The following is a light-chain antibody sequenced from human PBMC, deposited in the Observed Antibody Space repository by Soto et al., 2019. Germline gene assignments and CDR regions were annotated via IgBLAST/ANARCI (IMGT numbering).Light chain of an antibody. CDR2: DVN. Sequence: QSALTQPASVSGSPGQSITISCTGTSSDVGGYNFVSWYQQHPGKAPKVMIYDVNNRPSGVSNRFSGSKSGDTASLTISGLQAEDEANYYCSSYTSSSLMVFGGGTKLTVL. V-gene: IGLV2-14*01. CDR3: SSYTSSSLMV. CDR1: SSDVGGYNF. J-gene: IGLJ2*01.